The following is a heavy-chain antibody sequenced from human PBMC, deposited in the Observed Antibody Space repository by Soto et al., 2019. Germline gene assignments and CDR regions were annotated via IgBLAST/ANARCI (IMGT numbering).Heavy chain of an antibody. D-gene: IGHD5-18*01. Sequence: GSVRLSCAASGFTFSDYHMRWIRQAPGKGLEWVSYISSSGSTIYYADSVKGRFTISRDNAKNALYLQMNSLRAEDTAVYYCARDSHLWWSYGLDVWGQGTTVTVSS. CDR1: GFTFSDYH. CDR2: ISSSGSTI. J-gene: IGHJ6*02. V-gene: IGHV3-11*01. CDR3: ARDSHLWWSYGLDV.